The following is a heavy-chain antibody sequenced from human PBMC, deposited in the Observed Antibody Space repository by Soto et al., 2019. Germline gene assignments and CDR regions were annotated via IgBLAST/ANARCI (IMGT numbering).Heavy chain of an antibody. J-gene: IGHJ6*02. V-gene: IGHV3-11*06. CDR2: ISYTSSST. CDR1: GFTFSDYY. Sequence: QVQLVESGGGLVKPGGSLRLSCAASGFTFSDYYMSWIRQAPGKGLEYISYISYTSSSTNYVDSVKGRFTISRDNATNSLYLNMSSLRAEDTAVYYCARDLRGDVWGQGPTVTVSS. CDR3: ARDLRGDV.